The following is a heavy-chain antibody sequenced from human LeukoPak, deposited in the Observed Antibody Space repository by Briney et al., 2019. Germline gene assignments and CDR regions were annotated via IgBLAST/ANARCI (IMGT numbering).Heavy chain of an antibody. CDR1: GGSFSGYY. CDR2: INHSGST. Sequence: SETLSLTCAVYGGSFSGYYWSWIRQPPGKGLEWIGEINHSGSTNYNPSLKSRVTVSVDTSKNQFSLKLSSVTAADTAVYYCARRGFDPWGQGTLVTVSS. V-gene: IGHV4-34*01. CDR3: ARRGFDP. J-gene: IGHJ5*02.